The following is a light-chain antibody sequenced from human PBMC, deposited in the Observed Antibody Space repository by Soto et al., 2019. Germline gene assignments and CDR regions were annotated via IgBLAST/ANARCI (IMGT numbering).Light chain of an antibody. Sequence: EVVLTQSPATLSLSPGERATLSCGASQTISSNYLAWYQQKPRLAPRLLIYDASTRATGIPDRFRGSGSGTDFSLNISRLEPEDFAVYYCQHYGASPRGTFGGRTKVEIK. CDR3: QHYGASPRGT. CDR1: QTISSNY. J-gene: IGKJ4*01. CDR2: DAS. V-gene: IGKV3D-20*01.